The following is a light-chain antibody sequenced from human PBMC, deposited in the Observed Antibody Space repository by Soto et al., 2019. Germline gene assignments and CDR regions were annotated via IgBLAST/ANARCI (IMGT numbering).Light chain of an antibody. Sequence: QSVLTQPPSVSGAPGQRVTISCTGSSSNIGAGYDVHWYQQLPGTAPKLLIYVNSNRPSGVSDRFSGSKSGTSASLAITGLQAEDEADYYCQSYDSSLSGYVFGTGTKLTVL. V-gene: IGLV1-40*01. CDR2: VNS. J-gene: IGLJ1*01. CDR1: SSNIGAGYD. CDR3: QSYDSSLSGYV.